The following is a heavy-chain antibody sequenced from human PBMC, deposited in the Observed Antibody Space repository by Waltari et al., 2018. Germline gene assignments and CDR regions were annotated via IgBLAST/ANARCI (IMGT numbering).Heavy chain of an antibody. D-gene: IGHD1-26*01. CDR2: IKQEGSEK. CDR3: ARGGSYYHFDY. CDR1: GFSFSSHW. J-gene: IGHJ4*02. V-gene: IGHV3-7*01. Sequence: EVQLVESGGGLVQPGGSLRLSCAASGFSFSSHWMSWVRQAPGKGLEWVANIKQEGSEKYSVDSVKGRFTISRDNAKTSLYLQMNSLRAEDTAVYYCARGGSYYHFDYWGQGTLVTVSS.